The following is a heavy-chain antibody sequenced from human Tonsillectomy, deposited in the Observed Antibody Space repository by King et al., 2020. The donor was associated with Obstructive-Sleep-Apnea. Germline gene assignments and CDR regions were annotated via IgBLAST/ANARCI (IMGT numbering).Heavy chain of an antibody. Sequence: VQLVESGAEVKKPGASVKVSCRAAGYTFTDYYIHWVRQAPGHGLEWMGWINPNSGGTNYAQKFQGRVTMTRDTSNITAYMELSRLRSDDTAVYYCARDGGQQLVRFNWFDPWGQGTLVTVSS. CDR1: GYTFTDYY. CDR2: INPNSGGT. V-gene: IGHV1-2*02. D-gene: IGHD6-13*01. CDR3: ARDGGQQLVRFNWFDP. J-gene: IGHJ5*02.